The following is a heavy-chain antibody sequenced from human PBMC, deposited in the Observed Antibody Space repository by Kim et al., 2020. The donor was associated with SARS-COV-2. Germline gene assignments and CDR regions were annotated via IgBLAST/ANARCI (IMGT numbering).Heavy chain of an antibody. V-gene: IGHV3-21*01. CDR3: RRERSLPFDILTGYDY. CDR1: GFTFSSYS. Sequence: GGSLRLSCAASGFTFSSYSMNWVRQAPGKGLEWVSSISSSSSYLYYADSVKGRFTISRDNAQNSLYLQMNSLRAEDTAVYYCRRERSLPFDILTGYDYWGQGTLVTVSS. J-gene: IGHJ4*02. D-gene: IGHD3-9*01. CDR2: ISSSSSYL.